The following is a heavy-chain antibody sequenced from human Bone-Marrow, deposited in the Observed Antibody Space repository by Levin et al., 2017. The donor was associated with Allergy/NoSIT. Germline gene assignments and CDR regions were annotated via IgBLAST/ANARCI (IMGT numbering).Heavy chain of an antibody. CDR1: GGTFSSYP. J-gene: IGHJ4*02. V-gene: IGHV1-69*04. CDR2: IIPILGIA. D-gene: IGHD3-10*01. CDR3: ARGYGFGELFVY. Sequence: PGASVKVSCKASGGTFSSYPISWVRQAPGQGLEWMGRIIPILGIANYAQKFQGRVTITADKSTSTAYMELSSLRSEDTAVYYCARGYGFGELFVYWGQGTLVTVSS.